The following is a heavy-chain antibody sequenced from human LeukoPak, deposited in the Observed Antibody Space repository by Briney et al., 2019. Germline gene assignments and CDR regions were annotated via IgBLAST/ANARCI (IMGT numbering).Heavy chain of an antibody. D-gene: IGHD6-13*01. CDR2: INFSGGNT. J-gene: IGHJ4*02. Sequence: ASVKVSCKASGYTFTSYDINWVRQAPGQGLEWMGTINFSGGNTNYVQKFKDRVTVTGDTSSNTVYMELSSLRSEDTAMYFCARERAGGYFDYWGQGTLVAVSS. CDR1: GYTFTSYD. CDR3: ARERAGGYFDY. V-gene: IGHV1-46*01.